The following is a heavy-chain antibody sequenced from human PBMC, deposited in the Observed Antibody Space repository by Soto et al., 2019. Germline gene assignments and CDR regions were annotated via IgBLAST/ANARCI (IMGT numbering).Heavy chain of an antibody. CDR3: ARGNCSSTSCYKDQGDY. V-gene: IGHV1-69*02. CDR1: GGTFSSYT. CDR2: IIPILGIA. D-gene: IGHD2-2*01. J-gene: IGHJ4*02. Sequence: ASVKVSCKASGGTFSSYTISWVRQAPGQGLEWMGRIIPILGIANYAQKFQGRVTITADKSTSTAYMELSSLRSEDTAVYYCARGNCSSTSCYKDQGDYWGQGTLVTVSS.